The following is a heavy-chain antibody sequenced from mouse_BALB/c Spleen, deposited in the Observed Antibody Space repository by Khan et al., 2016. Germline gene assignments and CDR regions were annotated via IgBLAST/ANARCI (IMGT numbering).Heavy chain of an antibody. V-gene: IGHV1-69*02. CDR3: ARSPAVAAGDAVDY. J-gene: IGHJ4*01. D-gene: IGHD1-1*01. CDR1: GYAFTSYW. Sequence: QVQLQQPGTELVKPGASVKLSCKASGYAFTSYWMHWVRQRPGYGLEWIGKIDPSDSYTNYNQKFMGRATLTVDKSSTTAYIQFSRLTIGDSAVYYCARSPAVAAGDAVDYWGQGTSVTVSS. CDR2: IDPSDSYT.